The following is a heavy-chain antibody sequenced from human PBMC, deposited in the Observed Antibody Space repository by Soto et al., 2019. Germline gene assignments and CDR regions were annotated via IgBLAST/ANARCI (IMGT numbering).Heavy chain of an antibody. CDR3: AISQDRGGRTTFIY. Sequence: PGGSMRLSCAVSGFTCDDNARHWVRQAPEKGLAWFSGGNCKSDIGYADSVKGHFTISRDNAENSLYLQVNGVRAEDTALYYCAISQDRGGRTTFIYWGQGTQVTVSS. J-gene: IGHJ4*02. CDR1: GFTCDDNA. CDR2: GNCKSDI. V-gene: IGHV3-9*01. D-gene: IGHD3-16*01.